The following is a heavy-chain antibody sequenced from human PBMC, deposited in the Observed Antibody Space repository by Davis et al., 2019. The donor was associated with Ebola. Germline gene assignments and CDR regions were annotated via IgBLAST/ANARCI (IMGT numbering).Heavy chain of an antibody. CDR3: IKVSITVGARYFDS. CDR2: IKSKTDGGTT. V-gene: IGHV3-15*01. J-gene: IGHJ4*02. CDR1: GFTFSNAW. Sequence: GGSLRLSCAASGFTFSNAWMSWVRQAPGKGLEWVGRIKSKTDGGTTDYAAPVKGRFIISRDDSTNSLYLQMNSLRTEDTALYYCIKVSITVGARYFDSWGQGTLVTVSS. D-gene: IGHD4-23*01.